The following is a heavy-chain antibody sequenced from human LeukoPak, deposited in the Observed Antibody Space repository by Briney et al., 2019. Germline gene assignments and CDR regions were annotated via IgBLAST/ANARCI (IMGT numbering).Heavy chain of an antibody. Sequence: GGSLRLSCAASGFTFSSYDMHWVRQATGKGLEWVAILGTAGDSYYAGSVKGRFTISRDNSKNTLYLQMNSLRAEDTAVYFCAKAPRSSWYPYFDYWGQGTLVTVSS. V-gene: IGHV3-13*01. CDR1: GFTFSSYD. D-gene: IGHD6-13*01. J-gene: IGHJ4*02. CDR2: LGTAGDS. CDR3: AKAPRSSWYPYFDY.